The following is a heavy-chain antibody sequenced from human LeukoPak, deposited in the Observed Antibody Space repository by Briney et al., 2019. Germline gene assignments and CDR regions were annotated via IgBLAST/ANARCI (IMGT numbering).Heavy chain of an antibody. CDR1: GFNVGSNY. CDR3: ARLPSSPWYYYDSSGYYPGAFDY. D-gene: IGHD3-22*01. CDR2: LYSGGST. Sequence: GGSLRLSCAASGFNVGSNYINWVRQAPGKGLEWVSALYSGGSTYYADSVKGRFTVSRDNAKNSLYLQMNSLRAEDTAVYYCARLPSSPWYYYDSSGYYPGAFDYWGQGTLVTVSS. J-gene: IGHJ4*02. V-gene: IGHV3-53*01.